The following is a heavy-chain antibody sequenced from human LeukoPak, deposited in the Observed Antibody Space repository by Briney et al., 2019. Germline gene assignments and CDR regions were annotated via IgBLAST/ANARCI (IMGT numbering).Heavy chain of an antibody. V-gene: IGHV3-7*01. D-gene: IGHD2-2*01. CDR1: GFTFSIYA. Sequence: QPGGSLRLSCTASGFTFSIYAMSWVRQAPGKGLEWVANIKQDGSEKYYVDSVKGRFTISRDNAKNSLYLQMNSLRAEDTAVYYCARAGDIVVVPAAMRGDAFDIWGQGTMVTVSS. CDR3: ARAGDIVVVPAAMRGDAFDI. CDR2: IKQDGSEK. J-gene: IGHJ3*02.